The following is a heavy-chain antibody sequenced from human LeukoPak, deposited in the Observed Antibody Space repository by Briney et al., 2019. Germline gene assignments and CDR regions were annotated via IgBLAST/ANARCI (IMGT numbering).Heavy chain of an antibody. CDR1: GYTFTDYY. CDR2: INPNSGGT. Sequence: ASVKVSCKASGYTFTDYYIHWVRQAPGQGLEWMGWINPNSGGTNYAQKFQGRVTMTRDTSISTGYMDLSRLRSDDTAVYYCARDQGIATAGLSNFDYWGQGTLVSVSS. J-gene: IGHJ4*02. CDR3: ARDQGIATAGLSNFDY. D-gene: IGHD6-13*01. V-gene: IGHV1-2*02.